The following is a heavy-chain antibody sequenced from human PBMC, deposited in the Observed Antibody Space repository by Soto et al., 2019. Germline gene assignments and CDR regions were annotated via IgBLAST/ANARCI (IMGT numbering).Heavy chain of an antibody. V-gene: IGHV4-4*02. Sequence: SETLSLTCAVSGGSISSSNWWSWVRQPPGEGLEWIGEIYHSGSTNYNPSLKSRVTISVDTSKNQFSLKLSSVTAADTAVYYCATTPREDYYDSSGIYYFDYWGQGTLVTVSS. CDR2: IYHSGST. J-gene: IGHJ4*02. CDR3: ATTPREDYYDSSGIYYFDY. CDR1: GGSISSSNW. D-gene: IGHD3-22*01.